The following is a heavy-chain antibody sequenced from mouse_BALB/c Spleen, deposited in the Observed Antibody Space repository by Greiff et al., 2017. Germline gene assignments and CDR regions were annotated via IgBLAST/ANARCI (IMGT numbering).Heavy chain of an antibody. CDR3: ARSGNFYFDY. CDR2: IDPANGNT. V-gene: IGHV14-3*02. Sequence: EVQGVESGAELVKPGASVKLSCTASGFNIKDTYMHWVKQRPEQGLEWIGRIDPANGNTKYDPKFQGKATITADKSSSTAYMQLSSLTSEDSAVYYCARSGNFYFDYWGQGTTLTVSS. D-gene: IGHD2-1*01. CDR1: GFNIKDTY. J-gene: IGHJ2*01.